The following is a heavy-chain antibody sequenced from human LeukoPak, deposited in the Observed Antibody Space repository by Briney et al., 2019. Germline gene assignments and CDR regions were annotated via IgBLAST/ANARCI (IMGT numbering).Heavy chain of an antibody. D-gene: IGHD2-8*01. Sequence: GESLKISCKASGYIFTNYWIGWVRQMPGKGLEWMGIIHPGDSDIRYRPSFQGQVTISADKSINTAYLQWSSLKALDTAMYFCAKSAYDSHQIDYWGQGTLVTVFS. CDR1: GYIFTNYW. CDR3: AKSAYDSHQIDY. J-gene: IGHJ4*02. CDR2: IHPGDSDI. V-gene: IGHV5-51*01.